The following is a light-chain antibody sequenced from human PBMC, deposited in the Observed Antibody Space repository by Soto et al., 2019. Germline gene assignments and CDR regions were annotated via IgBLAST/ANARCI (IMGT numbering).Light chain of an antibody. Sequence: EIVLTQSPGTLSLSPGERATLSCRASQSVSSSYLAWYKQKPGQAPRLLIYGASSRATGIPDRFSGSWSGTDFTLTISRLEPEDFAVYYCQQYGSAPPYTFGHGTKLEIK. CDR2: GAS. CDR3: QQYGSAPPYT. J-gene: IGKJ2*01. V-gene: IGKV3-20*01. CDR1: QSVSSSY.